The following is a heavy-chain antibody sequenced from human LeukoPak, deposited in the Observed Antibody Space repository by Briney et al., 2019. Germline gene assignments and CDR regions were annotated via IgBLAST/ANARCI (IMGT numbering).Heavy chain of an antibody. V-gene: IGHV5-51*01. CDR1: GYTFGSYW. CDR2: IYPGDSDA. Sequence: KDGESLKISCKGSGYTFGSYWIGWVRQMPGKGLEWMGIIYPGDSDARYSPSFQGQVSISVDRSINTAYLQWASLKASDTAMYYCARRQVFDIWGQGTMVTVSS. CDR3: ARRQVFDI. J-gene: IGHJ3*02.